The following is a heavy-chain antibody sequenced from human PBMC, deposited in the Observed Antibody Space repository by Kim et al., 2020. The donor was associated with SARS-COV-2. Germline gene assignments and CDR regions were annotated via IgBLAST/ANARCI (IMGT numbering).Heavy chain of an antibody. CDR1: GFTFSSYA. CDR3: ARERSRSDIVVVPAAIRDLRYYYGMDV. V-gene: IGHV3-30-3*01. J-gene: IGHJ6*02. Sequence: GGSLRLSCAASGFTFSSYAMHWVRQAPGKGLEWVAVISYDGSNKYYADSVKGRFTISRDNSKNTLYLQMNSLRAEDTAVYYCARERSRSDIVVVPAAIRDLRYYYGMDVWGQGTTVTVSS. CDR2: ISYDGSNK. D-gene: IGHD2-2*01.